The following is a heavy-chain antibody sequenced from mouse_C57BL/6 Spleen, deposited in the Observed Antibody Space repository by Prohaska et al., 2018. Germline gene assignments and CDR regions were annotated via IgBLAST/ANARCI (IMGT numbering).Heavy chain of an antibody. CDR1: GYSFTDYN. J-gene: IGHJ1*03. CDR3: ARRSLPTVVAPYWYFDV. CDR2: INPNYGNT. V-gene: IGHV1-39*01. D-gene: IGHD1-1*01. Sequence: EFQLQQSGPELVKPGASVKISCKASGYSFTDYNMNWVKQSNGKSLEWIGVINPNYGNTSYNQKVKGNATLTVDQSSSTAYMQLNSLTSEDSAVYYCARRSLPTVVAPYWYFDVWGTGTTVTVSS.